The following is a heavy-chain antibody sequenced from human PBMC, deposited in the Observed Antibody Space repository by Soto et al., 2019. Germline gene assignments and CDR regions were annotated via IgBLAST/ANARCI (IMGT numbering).Heavy chain of an antibody. CDR3: ARVRGGSYYAYDY. D-gene: IGHD3-10*01. Sequence: QVQLQESGPGLVKPSQTLSLTCTVSGGSISSGGYYWSWIRQHPGKGLEGIGYIYYSGCTYYNPSLKSRVTISVDTSKNQFSLKLSAVTAADTAVYYCARVRGGSYYAYDYWGQVTLVTVSS. CDR1: GGSISSGGYY. V-gene: IGHV4-31*03. CDR2: IYYSGCT. J-gene: IGHJ4*02.